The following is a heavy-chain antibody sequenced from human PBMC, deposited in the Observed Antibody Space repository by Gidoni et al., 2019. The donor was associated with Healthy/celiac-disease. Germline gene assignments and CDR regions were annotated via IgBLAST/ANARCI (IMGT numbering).Heavy chain of an antibody. CDR2: IYYSGST. J-gene: IGHJ2*01. CDR1: GGSISSSRYY. CDR3: ARHYYDSSGYYYWYFDL. Sequence: QLQLQESGPGLVKPSETLSLTCTVSGGSISSSRYYWGWIRQPPGKGLEWIGSIYYSGSTYYNPSLKSRVTISVDTSKNQFSLKLSSVTAADTAVYYCARHYYDSSGYYYWYFDLWGRGTLVTVSS. D-gene: IGHD3-22*01. V-gene: IGHV4-39*01.